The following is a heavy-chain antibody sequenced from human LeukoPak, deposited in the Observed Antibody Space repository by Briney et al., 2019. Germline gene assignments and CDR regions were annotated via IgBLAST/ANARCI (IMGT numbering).Heavy chain of an antibody. V-gene: IGHV4-38-2*01. Sequence: SETLSLTCAVSGYSISSGYYWGWIRQPPGRGLEWIGTIYHSGSTYYNPSLKSRVTISVDTSKNQFSLKLSSVTAADTAVYYCARAKSSWAHYFDYWGQGTLVTVSS. D-gene: IGHD6-13*01. CDR1: GYSISSGYY. J-gene: IGHJ4*01. CDR3: ARAKSSWAHYFDY. CDR2: IYHSGST.